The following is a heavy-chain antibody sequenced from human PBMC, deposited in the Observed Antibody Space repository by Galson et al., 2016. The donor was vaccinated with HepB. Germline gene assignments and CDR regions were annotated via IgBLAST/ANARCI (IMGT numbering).Heavy chain of an antibody. Sequence: SETLSLTCGVSGGSISSSNWWTWVRQPPGKGLEWIGEIYHSGSTNYNPSLQSRVTISLDKSKNQFSLKLTSVTAADTAVYYCARLLWFGELLSDVFDMWGQGTMVTVSS. J-gene: IGHJ3*02. CDR1: GGSISSSNW. CDR3: ARLLWFGELLSDVFDM. D-gene: IGHD3-10*01. V-gene: IGHV4-4*02. CDR2: IYHSGST.